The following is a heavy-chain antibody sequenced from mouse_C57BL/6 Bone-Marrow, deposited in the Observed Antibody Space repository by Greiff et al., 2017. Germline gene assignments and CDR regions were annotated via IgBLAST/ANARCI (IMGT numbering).Heavy chain of an antibody. D-gene: IGHD2-2*01. CDR1: GFTFSSYA. J-gene: IGHJ4*01. Sequence: EVHLVESGGGLVKPGGSLKLSCAASGFTFSSYAMSWVRQTPEKRLEWVATISDGGSYTYYPDNVKGRFTISRDNAKNNLYLQMSHLKSEDTAMYYCARVWLVYYAMDYWGQGTSVTVSS. CDR3: ARVWLVYYAMDY. V-gene: IGHV5-4*01. CDR2: ISDGGSYT.